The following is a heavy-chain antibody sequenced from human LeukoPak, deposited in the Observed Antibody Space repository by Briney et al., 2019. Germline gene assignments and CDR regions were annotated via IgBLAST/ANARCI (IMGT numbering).Heavy chain of an antibody. CDR2: ISVYNGNA. D-gene: IGHD6-6*01. CDR3: ARVARPTNYYYYGMDV. J-gene: IGHJ6*02. V-gene: IGHV1-18*01. CDR1: GYTFTSYD. Sequence: ASVKVSCKASGYTFTSYDISWVRQAPGQGLEWMGWISVYNGNANYAQKLQGRVTMTTDTSTSTAYMELSSLRSEDTAVYYCARVARPTNYYYYGMDVWGQGTTVTVSS.